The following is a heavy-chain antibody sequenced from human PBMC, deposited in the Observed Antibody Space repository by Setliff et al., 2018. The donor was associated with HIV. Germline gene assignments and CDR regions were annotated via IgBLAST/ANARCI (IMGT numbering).Heavy chain of an antibody. D-gene: IGHD6-6*01. J-gene: IGHJ6*03. CDR3: SKVSEHRTSSGSFYYYMDV. CDR1: GYTFSSYS. CDR2: ISGYNGHT. Sequence: ASVKVSCKASGYTFSSYSISWVRQAPGQGLEWMGWISGYNGHTNYAQKFQGRVIMTTDTSTSTVYMEVRSLRSADTAVYYCSKVSEHRTSSGSFYYYMDVWGEGTTVTVSS. V-gene: IGHV1-18*01.